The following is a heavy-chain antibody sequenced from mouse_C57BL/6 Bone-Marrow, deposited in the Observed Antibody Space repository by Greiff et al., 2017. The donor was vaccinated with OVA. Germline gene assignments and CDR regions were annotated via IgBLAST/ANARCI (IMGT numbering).Heavy chain of an antibody. V-gene: IGHV7-1*01. Sequence: EVKVVESGGGLVQSGRSLRLSCATSGFTFSDFYMAWVRQAPGKGLEWIAASRNKANDYTTEYSASVKGRFIVSRDTSQSILYLLMHAMRAEDTAIYYCARDAPASYAMDYWGQGTSVTVSS. CDR2: SRNKANDYTT. CDR3: ARDAPASYAMDY. CDR1: GFTFSDFY. J-gene: IGHJ4*01.